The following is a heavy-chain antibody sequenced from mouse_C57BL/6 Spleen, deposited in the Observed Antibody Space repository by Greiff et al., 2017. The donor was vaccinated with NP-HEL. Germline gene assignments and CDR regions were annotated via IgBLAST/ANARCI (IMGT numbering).Heavy chain of an antibody. D-gene: IGHD1-1*01. Sequence: VQLQQPGAELVMPGASVKLSCKASGYTFTSYWMHWVKQRPGQGLEWIGEIDPSDSYTNYNQKFKGKSTLTVDKSSSTAYMQLSSLTSEDSAVYYCARNYYYGSSYVYYFDYWGQGTTLTVSS. V-gene: IGHV1-69*01. CDR1: GYTFTSYW. CDR3: ARNYYYGSSYVYYFDY. CDR2: IDPSDSYT. J-gene: IGHJ2*01.